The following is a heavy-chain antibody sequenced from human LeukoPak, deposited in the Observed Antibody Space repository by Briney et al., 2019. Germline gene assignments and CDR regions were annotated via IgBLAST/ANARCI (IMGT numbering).Heavy chain of an antibody. J-gene: IGHJ6*02. CDR2: ISSSSGTI. CDR3: AKSSSGGNSPPYYYYGMDV. V-gene: IGHV3-48*01. D-gene: IGHD4-23*01. CDR1: RFTFSSYS. Sequence: PGWSLRLSCAASRFTFSSYSMNWVRQAPGKGLEWVSYISSSSGTIYYADSVKGRFTISRDNSKNTLYLQMNSLRAEDTAVYYCAKSSSGGNSPPYYYYGMDVWGQGTTVIVSS.